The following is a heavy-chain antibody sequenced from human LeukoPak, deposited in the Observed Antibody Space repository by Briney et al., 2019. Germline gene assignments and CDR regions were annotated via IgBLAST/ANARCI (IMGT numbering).Heavy chain of an antibody. V-gene: IGHV3-23*01. CDR3: ATQKLYCSGGSCYSSHFDY. Sequence: GGSLRLSCAASGFSFSNYAMSWVRQASGKGLEWVSGISASGGSTYYADSVKGRFTISRDNSKNTLFLQLNSLRAEDTALYYCATQKLYCSGGSCYSSHFDYWGQGTLVTVSS. CDR2: ISASGGST. CDR1: GFSFSNYA. D-gene: IGHD2-15*01. J-gene: IGHJ4*02.